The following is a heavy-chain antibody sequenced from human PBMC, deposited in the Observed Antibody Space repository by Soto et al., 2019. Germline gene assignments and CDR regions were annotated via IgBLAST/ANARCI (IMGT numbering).Heavy chain of an antibody. CDR2: INHSGST. D-gene: IGHD1-26*01. CDR3: ARGRNYSGSYLRFWSD. J-gene: IGHJ4*02. V-gene: IGHV4-34*01. CDR1: GGSFSGYY. Sequence: QVQLQQWGAGLLKPSETLSLTCAVYGGSFSGYYWSWIRQPPGKGLEWIGEINHSGSTNDNPSLKSRVTIPVDTSKNQFSLKLSSVTAAATAVYYCARGRNYSGSYLRFWSDWGQGTLVTVSS.